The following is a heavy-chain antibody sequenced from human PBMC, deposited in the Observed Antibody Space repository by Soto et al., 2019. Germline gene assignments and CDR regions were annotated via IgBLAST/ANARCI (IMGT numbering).Heavy chain of an antibody. Sequence: PGGSLRLSCAASGFTFSNAWMSWVRQAPGKGLEWVGRIKSKTDGGTTDYAAPVKGRFTISRDDSKNTLYLQMNSLKTEDTAVYYCTTDLIVVVPAAIRNDYWGQGTLVTVSS. D-gene: IGHD2-2*01. V-gene: IGHV3-15*01. J-gene: IGHJ4*02. CDR2: IKSKTDGGTT. CDR3: TTDLIVVVPAAIRNDY. CDR1: GFTFSNAW.